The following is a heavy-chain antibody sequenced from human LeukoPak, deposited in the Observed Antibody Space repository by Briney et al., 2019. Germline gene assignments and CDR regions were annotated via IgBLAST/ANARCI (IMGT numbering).Heavy chain of an antibody. CDR1: GGSISSYY. CDR2: IYTSGST. CDR3: ARVAGLPGYCSSTSCFYSENWFDP. J-gene: IGHJ5*02. V-gene: IGHV4-4*07. D-gene: IGHD2-2*03. Sequence: ASGTLSLTCTVSGGSISSYYWSWIRQPAGKGLEWIGRIYTSGSTNYNPSLKSRVTMSVDTSKNQFSLKLSSVTAADTAVYYCARVAGLPGYCSSTSCFYSENWFDPWGQGTLVTVSS.